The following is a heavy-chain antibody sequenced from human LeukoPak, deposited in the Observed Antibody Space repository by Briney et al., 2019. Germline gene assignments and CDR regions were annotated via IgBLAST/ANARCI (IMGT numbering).Heavy chain of an antibody. CDR1: GGSISSYY. V-gene: IGHV4-59*01. CDR2: IYYSGST. J-gene: IGHJ5*02. CDR3: ARDRYSYSGSYSWFDP. Sequence: SETLSLTCTVSGGSISSYYWSWIRQPPGKGLEWIGYIYYSGSTNYNPSLKSRVTISVDTSKNQFSLKLSSVTAADTAVYYCARDRYSYSGSYSWFDPWGRGTLVTVSS. D-gene: IGHD1-26*01.